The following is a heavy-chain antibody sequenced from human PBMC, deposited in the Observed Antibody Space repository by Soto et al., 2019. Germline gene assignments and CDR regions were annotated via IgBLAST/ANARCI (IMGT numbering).Heavy chain of an antibody. CDR2: IYFSGST. Sequence: PSETLSLSCTVSGGSITSSFWSWIRQPPGKGLEWIGNIYFSGSTNNNPSLKSRVTISVDTSKNQFSLKLSSVTAADTAVYYCARATRTMRNQYYFDYWGQGTLVTVSS. V-gene: IGHV4-59*01. CDR3: ARATRTMRNQYYFDY. D-gene: IGHD3-22*01. CDR1: GGSITSSF. J-gene: IGHJ4*02.